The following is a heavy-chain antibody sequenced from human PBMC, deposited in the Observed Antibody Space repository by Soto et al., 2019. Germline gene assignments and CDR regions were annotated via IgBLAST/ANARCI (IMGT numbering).Heavy chain of an antibody. D-gene: IGHD3-22*01. CDR1: GFTFSSYA. J-gene: IGHJ4*02. V-gene: IGHV3-23*01. CDR3: AKQTPYYYDSSGYYHIFDY. CDR2: ISGSGGST. Sequence: GGSLRLSCAASGFTFSSYAMSWVRQAPGKGLEWVSAISGSGGSTYYADSVKGRFTISRDNSKNTLYLQMNSLRAEDTAVYYCAKQTPYYYDSSGYYHIFDYWGQGTLVTVSS.